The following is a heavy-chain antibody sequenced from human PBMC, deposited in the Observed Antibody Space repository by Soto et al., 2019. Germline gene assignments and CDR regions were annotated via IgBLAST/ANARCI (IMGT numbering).Heavy chain of an antibody. CDR1: GYTFTGYY. V-gene: IGHV1-2*02. CDR2: INPNSGGT. Sequence: ASVKVSCKASGYTFTGYYMHWVRQAPGQGLEWMGWINPNSGGTNYAQKFQGRVTMTRDTSISTAYMELSRLRSDDTAVYSCAREIRVGYCSSTSCYTIGPQGWFDPWGQGTLVTVSS. CDR3: AREIRVGYCSSTSCYTIGPQGWFDP. J-gene: IGHJ5*02. D-gene: IGHD2-2*02.